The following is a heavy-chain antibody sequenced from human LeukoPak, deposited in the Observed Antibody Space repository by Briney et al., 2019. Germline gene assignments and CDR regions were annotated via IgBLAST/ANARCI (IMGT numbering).Heavy chain of an antibody. D-gene: IGHD3-9*01. Sequence: PSQTLSLTCTVSGGSISSGSYYWSWIRQPAGKGLEWIERIYTSGSTNYNPSLKSRVTISIDTSKNQFSLKLASVTAADTAVYYCAGGHRNWLLSWFDPWGRGTLVTVFS. V-gene: IGHV4-61*02. CDR1: GGSISSGSYY. CDR2: IYTSGST. J-gene: IGHJ5*02. CDR3: AGGHRNWLLSWFDP.